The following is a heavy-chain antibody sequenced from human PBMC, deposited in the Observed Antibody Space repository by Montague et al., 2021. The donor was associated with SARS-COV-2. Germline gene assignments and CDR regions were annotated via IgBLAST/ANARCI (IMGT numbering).Heavy chain of an antibody. CDR2: IDWDDDK. Sequence: TLSLTCTFSGFSLSTSGMCVSWIRQPPGKALEWLAPIDWDDDKYYSTSLKTRLTISKDTSKNQVVLTMTNMDPVDTATYYCARIRDYDILTGSYSGFDYWGQGTLVTVSS. V-gene: IGHV2-70*01. CDR1: GFSLSTSGMC. D-gene: IGHD3-9*01. J-gene: IGHJ4*02. CDR3: ARIRDYDILTGSYSGFDY.